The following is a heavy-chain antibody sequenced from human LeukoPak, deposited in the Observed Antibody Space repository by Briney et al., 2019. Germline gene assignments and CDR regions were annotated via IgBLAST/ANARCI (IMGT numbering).Heavy chain of an antibody. J-gene: IGHJ6*03. CDR2: ISAYNGNT. Sequence: ASVKVSCKASGYTFTSYAITWVRQAPGQGLEWMGWISAYNGNTNYAQKLQGRVTMTTDTSTNTAYMELRSLRSDDTAVYYCARVPHHYYYMDVWGKGTTVTVSS. CDR1: GYTFTSYA. CDR3: ARVPHHYYYMDV. V-gene: IGHV1-18*01.